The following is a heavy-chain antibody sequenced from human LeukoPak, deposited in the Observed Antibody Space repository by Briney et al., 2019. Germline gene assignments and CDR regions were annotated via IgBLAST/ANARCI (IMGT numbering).Heavy chain of an antibody. D-gene: IGHD5-18*01. CDR3: ARQRAGLWLPGARSSFDI. Sequence: GESLKISCKGSGYSFTSYWIGWVRQMPGKGLEWMGIIYPGESDTRYSPSFQGQVTISADKSISTAYLQWSSLKASDTAMYYCARQRAGLWLPGARSSFDIWGQGTMVTVSS. CDR2: IYPGESDT. J-gene: IGHJ3*02. V-gene: IGHV5-51*01. CDR1: GYSFTSYW.